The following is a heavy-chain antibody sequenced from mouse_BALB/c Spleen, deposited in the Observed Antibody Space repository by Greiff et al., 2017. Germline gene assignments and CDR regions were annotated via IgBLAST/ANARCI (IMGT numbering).Heavy chain of an antibody. V-gene: IGHV14-3*02. CDR3: ARGGGNYGYAMDY. J-gene: IGHJ4*01. Sequence: VQLQQSGAELVKPGASVKLSCTASGFNIKDTYMHWVKQRPEQGLEWIGRIDPANGNTKYDPKFQGKATISADTSSNTAYLQLSSLTSEDTAVYYCARGGGNYGYAMDYWGQGTSVTVSS. CDR2: IDPANGNT. CDR1: GFNIKDTY. D-gene: IGHD2-1*01.